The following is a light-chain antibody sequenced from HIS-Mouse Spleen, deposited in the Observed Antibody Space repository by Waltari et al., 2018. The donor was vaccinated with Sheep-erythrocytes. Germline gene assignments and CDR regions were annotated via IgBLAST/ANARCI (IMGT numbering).Light chain of an antibody. CDR3: MQGTHWPPTAMYT. J-gene: IGKJ2*01. V-gene: IGKV2-30*01. Sequence: DVVMTQSPLSLPVTLGQPASISCRSSQSLVYSDGNTYLNWFQQRPGQSPRRLIYKVSNRDSGVPDRFGGSGSGTDFTLKISRVEAEDVGVYYCMQGTHWPPTAMYTFGQGTKLEIK. CDR1: QSLVYSDGNTY. CDR2: KVS.